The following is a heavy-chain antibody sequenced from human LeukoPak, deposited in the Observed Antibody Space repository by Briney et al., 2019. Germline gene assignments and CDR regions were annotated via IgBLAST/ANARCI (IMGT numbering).Heavy chain of an antibody. CDR3: ARHQISSGWSLYFDS. J-gene: IGHJ4*02. CDR2: IYYSGST. D-gene: IGHD6-19*01. Sequence: SETLSLTCTVSGGSISSYYWSWIRQPPGKGLEWIGYIYYSGSTNYNPSLKSRVTISVDTSKNQFSLKVTSVTVADTAVFYCARHQISSGWSLYFDSWGQGILVTVSS. V-gene: IGHV4-59*12. CDR1: GGSISSYY.